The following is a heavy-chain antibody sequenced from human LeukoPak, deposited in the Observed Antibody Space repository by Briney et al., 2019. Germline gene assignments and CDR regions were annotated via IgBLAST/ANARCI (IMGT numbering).Heavy chain of an antibody. CDR2: IYYSGST. CDR3: APMNEGGGKGAADY. Sequence: SETLSLTCTVSGYSISSSYYWGWIRQPPGKGLEWIGSIYYSGSTYYNPSLKSRVTISVDTSKNQFSLKLSSVTAADTAVYYCAPMNEGGGKGAADYWGQGTLVTVSS. J-gene: IGHJ4*02. CDR1: GYSISSSYY. V-gene: IGHV4-39*01. D-gene: IGHD1-26*01.